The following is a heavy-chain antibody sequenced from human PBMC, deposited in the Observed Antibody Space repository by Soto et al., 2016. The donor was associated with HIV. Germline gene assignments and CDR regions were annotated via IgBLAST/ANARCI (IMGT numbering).Heavy chain of an antibody. CDR3: ARDSSSWYLDY. D-gene: IGHD6-13*01. CDR1: GFTFSSYG. V-gene: IGHV3-33*01. J-gene: IGHJ4*03. Sequence: VQLVESGGGVVQPGRSLRLSCAASGFTFSSYGMHWVRQAPGKGLEWVAVIWYDGSNKYYADSVKGRFTTSRDNSKNTLYLQMNSLRAEDTAVYYCARDSSSWYLDYVGQGPWSTVSS. CDR2: IWYDGSNK.